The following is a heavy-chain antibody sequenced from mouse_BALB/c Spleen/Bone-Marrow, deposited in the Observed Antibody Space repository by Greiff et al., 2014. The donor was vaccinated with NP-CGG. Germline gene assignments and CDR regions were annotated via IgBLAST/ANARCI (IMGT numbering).Heavy chain of an antibody. J-gene: IGHJ3*01. V-gene: IGHV5-17*02. CDR3: ARSRYDVGWFAY. CDR1: GFTFSAFG. D-gene: IGHD2-14*01. Sequence: EVQLQQSGGDLVQPGGSRKLSCAASGFTFSAFGMHWVRQAPERGLEWVAYIISGSNTIYYSDKVKGRFTISRDNPKNTLFLQMTSLWSEDTAMYYCARSRYDVGWFAYWGQGTLVTVSA. CDR2: IISGSNTI.